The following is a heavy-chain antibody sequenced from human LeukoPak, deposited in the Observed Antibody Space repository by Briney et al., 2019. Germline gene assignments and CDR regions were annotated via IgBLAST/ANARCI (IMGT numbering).Heavy chain of an antibody. CDR1: SGSFSDYY. J-gene: IGHJ5*01. V-gene: IGHV4-34*01. D-gene: IGHD3-10*01. CDR3: ARMVRGVHSPLSWFDS. CDR2: INYSGTT. Sequence: SETLSLTCAVYSGSFSDYYWSWIRQPPGKGLEWIGEINYSGTTNYNPSLKSRVSISVDTSKNQFSLKLSSVTAADTAIYYCARMVRGVHSPLSWFDSCGQGTLVTVSS.